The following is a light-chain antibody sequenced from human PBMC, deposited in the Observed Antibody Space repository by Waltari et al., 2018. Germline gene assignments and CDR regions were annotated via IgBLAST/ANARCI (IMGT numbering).Light chain of an antibody. J-gene: IGLJ1*01. Sequence: QSVLTQPPSVYGAAGQLVNLSCTWTNSNIGAFPVHWYQKYPGAAPKLLIYGSSNRPAGVPDRFSGSKSDTSASLVITGLQVEDEGDFYCQSYDNILHGCVFGTGTKVIV. CDR3: QSYDNILHGCV. CDR2: GSS. V-gene: IGLV1-40*02. CDR1: NSNIGAFP.